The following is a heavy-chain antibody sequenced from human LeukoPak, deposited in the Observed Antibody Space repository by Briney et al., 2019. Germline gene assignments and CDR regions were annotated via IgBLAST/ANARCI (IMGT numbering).Heavy chain of an antibody. J-gene: IGHJ4*02. CDR2: ISSSSSYI. Sequence: GGSLRLSCAASGFTFSSYSMNWVRQAPGKGLEWVSSISSSSSYIYYADSVKGRFTTPRDNAKNSLYLQMNSLRAEDTAVYYCARDSILAVAGTFDYWGQGTLVTVSS. CDR3: ARDSILAVAGTFDY. D-gene: IGHD6-19*01. V-gene: IGHV3-21*01. CDR1: GFTFSSYS.